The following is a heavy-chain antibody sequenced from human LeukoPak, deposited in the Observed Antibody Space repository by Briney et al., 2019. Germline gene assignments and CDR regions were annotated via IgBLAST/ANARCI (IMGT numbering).Heavy chain of an antibody. CDR3: ARSPRHGHYFDF. CDR1: GGTFSSFA. CDR2: IIPVLGTA. J-gene: IGHJ4*02. Sequence: GASVKVSCKASGGTFSSFAFNWVRHAPGQGLEWMGLIIPVLGTANYAQKFQGRVTITADESTNTAYMELSSLRSEDTAVYYCARSPRHGHYFDFWGQGTLVTVSS. V-gene: IGHV1-69*11.